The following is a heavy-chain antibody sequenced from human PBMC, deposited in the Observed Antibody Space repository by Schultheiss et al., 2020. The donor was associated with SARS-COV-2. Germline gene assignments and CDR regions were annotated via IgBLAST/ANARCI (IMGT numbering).Heavy chain of an antibody. CDR1: GFTFSSYS. J-gene: IGHJ4*02. V-gene: IGHV3-21*01. D-gene: IGHD3-22*01. Sequence: GGSLRLSCAASGFTFSSYSMNWVRQAPGKGLEWVSSISSSSSYIYYADSVKGRFTISRDNSKNTLYLQMNSLRAEDTAVYYCARDQGYYDSNLFFDYWGQGTLVTVSS. CDR2: ISSSSSYI. CDR3: ARDQGYYDSNLFFDY.